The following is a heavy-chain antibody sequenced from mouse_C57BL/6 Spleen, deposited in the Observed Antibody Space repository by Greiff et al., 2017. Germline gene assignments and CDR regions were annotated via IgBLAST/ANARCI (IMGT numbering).Heavy chain of an antibody. D-gene: IGHD1-1*01. CDR3: AREDGSSSHDYAMDY. CDR2: INPSSGYT. J-gene: IGHJ4*01. V-gene: IGHV1-4*01. CDR1: GYTFTSYT. Sequence: VQLQQSGAELARPGASVKMSCKASGYTFTSYTMHWVKQRPGQGLEWIGYINPSSGYTKYNQKFKDKATLTADKSSSTAYMQLSSLTSEDSAVYYGAREDGSSSHDYAMDYWGQGTSVTVSS.